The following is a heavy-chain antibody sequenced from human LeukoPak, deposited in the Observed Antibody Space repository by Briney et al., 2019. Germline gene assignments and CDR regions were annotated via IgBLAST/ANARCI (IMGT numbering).Heavy chain of an antibody. Sequence: PSETLSLTCTVSGGSISSYYWSWIRQPPGKGLEWIGYIYYSGSTNYNPSLKSRVTISVDTFKNQFSLKLSSVTAADTAVYYCARADVQRLLFDWGQGTLVTVSS. J-gene: IGHJ4*02. CDR1: GGSISSYY. CDR3: ARADVQRLLFD. D-gene: IGHD6-25*01. V-gene: IGHV4-59*01. CDR2: IYYSGST.